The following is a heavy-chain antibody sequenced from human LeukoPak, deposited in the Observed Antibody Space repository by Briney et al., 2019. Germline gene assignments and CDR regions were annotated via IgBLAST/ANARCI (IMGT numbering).Heavy chain of an antibody. CDR1: GYSISSGYY. V-gene: IGHV4-38-2*02. CDR2: IYHSGST. Sequence: SETLSLTCTVSGYSISSGYYWGWIRQPPGKGLEWIGSIYHSGSTYYNPSLKSRVTISVDTSKNQFSLKLSSVTAADTAVYYCAREEWELPXDIWXXXTXXTVS. D-gene: IGHD1-26*01. J-gene: IGHJ3*02. CDR3: AREEWELPXDI.